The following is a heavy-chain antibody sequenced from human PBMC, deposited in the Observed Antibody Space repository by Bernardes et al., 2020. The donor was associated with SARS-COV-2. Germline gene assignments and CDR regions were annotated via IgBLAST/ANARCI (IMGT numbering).Heavy chain of an antibody. CDR3: ARAAGYYGSGSHGMDV. Sequence: GGFLRLSCAASGFTFSSYSMNWVRQAPGKGLEWVSSISSSSSYIYYADSVKGRFTISRDNAKNSLYLQMNSLRAEDTAVYYCARAAGYYGSGSHGMDVWGQGTTVTVSS. V-gene: IGHV3-21*01. CDR1: GFTFSSYS. J-gene: IGHJ6*02. CDR2: ISSSSSYI. D-gene: IGHD3-10*01.